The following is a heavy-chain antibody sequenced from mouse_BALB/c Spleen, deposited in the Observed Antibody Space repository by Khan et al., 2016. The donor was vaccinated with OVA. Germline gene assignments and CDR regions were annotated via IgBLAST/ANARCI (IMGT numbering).Heavy chain of an antibody. V-gene: IGHV5-6*01. Sequence: EVELVESGGDFVRPGGSLKLSCAASGFTFSTYGMSWVRQTPDKRLEWVATISTGGAYTYYPDSVKGRFPISRDNAKNTLYLQLSSLRSEDTAIYYCARLAYYYNSEGFAYWGQGTLVTVSA. CDR1: GFTFSTYG. CDR2: ISTGGAYT. D-gene: IGHD1-1*01. J-gene: IGHJ3*01. CDR3: ARLAYYYNSEGFAY.